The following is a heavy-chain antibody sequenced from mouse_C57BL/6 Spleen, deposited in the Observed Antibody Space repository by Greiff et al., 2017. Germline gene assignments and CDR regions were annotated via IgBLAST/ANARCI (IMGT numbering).Heavy chain of an antibody. J-gene: IGHJ4*01. CDR2: ISYDGSN. V-gene: IGHV3-6*01. Sequence: VQLKESGPGLVKPSQSLSLTCSVTGYSITSGYYWNWIRQFPGNKLEWMGYISYDGSNNYNPSLKNRISITRDTSKNQFFLKLNSVTTEDTATYYCARAYYSNYDYAMDYWGQGTSVTVSS. CDR3: ARAYYSNYDYAMDY. CDR1: GYSITSGYY. D-gene: IGHD2-5*01.